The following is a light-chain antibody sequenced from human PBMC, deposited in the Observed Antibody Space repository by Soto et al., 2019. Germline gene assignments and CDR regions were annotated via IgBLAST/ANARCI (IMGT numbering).Light chain of an antibody. J-gene: IGLJ3*02. Sequence: QSALTQPASVSGSPGQSITISCTGTSSDVGGYNYVSWYQQHPGKAPKLMISEVSNRPSGVSNRFSGSKSGNTASLTISWLKAEDEADYYCSSYTSSSTRVFGGGTKVTVL. CDR3: SSYTSSSTRV. CDR2: EVS. V-gene: IGLV2-14*01. CDR1: SSDVGGYNY.